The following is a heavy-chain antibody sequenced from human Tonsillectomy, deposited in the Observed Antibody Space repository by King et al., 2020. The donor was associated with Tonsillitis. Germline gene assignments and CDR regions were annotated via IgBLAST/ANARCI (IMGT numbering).Heavy chain of an antibody. CDR1: GGTFSSYA. Sequence: VQLVQSGAEVKKHGSSVKVSCKASGGTFSSYAISWVRQAPGQGLEWMGGIIPIFGTANYAQKFQGRVTITADESTSTAYMELSSLRSEDTAVYYCARSRYYDYVWGSYRQTDFDYWGQGTLVTVSS. V-gene: IGHV1-69*01. CDR3: ARSRYYDYVWGSYRQTDFDY. D-gene: IGHD3-16*02. CDR2: IIPIFGTA. J-gene: IGHJ4*02.